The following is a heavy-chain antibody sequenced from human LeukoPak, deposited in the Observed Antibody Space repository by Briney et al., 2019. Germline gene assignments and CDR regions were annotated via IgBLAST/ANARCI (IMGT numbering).Heavy chain of an antibody. Sequence: SETLSLTCPVSGGSISSHYWSWIRQPPGKGLEWIGHIYYSGSTNYNPSLKSRVTISVDTSKNQFSLKLSSVTAADTAVYYCARAGAVAGDWFDPWGQGTLVTVSS. CDR2: IYYSGST. CDR1: GGSISSHY. D-gene: IGHD6-19*01. J-gene: IGHJ5*02. V-gene: IGHV4-59*11. CDR3: ARAGAVAGDWFDP.